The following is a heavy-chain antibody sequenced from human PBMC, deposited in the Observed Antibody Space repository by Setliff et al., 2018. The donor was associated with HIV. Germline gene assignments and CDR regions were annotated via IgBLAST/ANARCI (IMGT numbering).Heavy chain of an antibody. Sequence: GGSLRLSCAASGFTFSNYWMHWVRQAPGKGLVWVSRINTDGSITDYADSVKGRFTMSRDSAKNTLYLQMNSLRVEDTALYYCAKDWRRPFVVLPWGQGIQVTVSS. CDR2: INTDGSIT. CDR1: GFTFSNYW. J-gene: IGHJ4*02. D-gene: IGHD2-2*01. V-gene: IGHV3-74*01. CDR3: AKDWRRPFVVLP.